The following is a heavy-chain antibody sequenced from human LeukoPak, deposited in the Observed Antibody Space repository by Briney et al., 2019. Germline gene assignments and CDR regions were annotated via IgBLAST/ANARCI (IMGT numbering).Heavy chain of an antibody. J-gene: IGHJ1*01. V-gene: IGHV4-39*01. CDR2: IYYSGST. CDR1: GGSISSSSYY. CDR3: ASGRVMATYFQH. D-gene: IGHD5-24*01. Sequence: ASETLSLTCTVSGGSISSSSYYWGWIRQPPGKGLEWIGSIYYSGSTYYNPSLKSRVTISVDTSKNQVSLKLSSVTAADTAVYYCASGRVMATYFQHWGQGTLVTVSS.